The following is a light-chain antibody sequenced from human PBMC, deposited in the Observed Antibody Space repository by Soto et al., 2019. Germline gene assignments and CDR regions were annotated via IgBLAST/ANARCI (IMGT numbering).Light chain of an antibody. Sequence: HSALTQPASVSGSPGQSITISCTGTSSDVGSYNLVSWYQQHPGKAPKLMIYEGSKRPSGVSNRFSGSKSGNTASLTISGLQAEDDADYYCCSYAGSSTGVFGLGTKLIVL. V-gene: IGLV2-23*01. CDR1: SSDVGSYNL. CDR3: CSYAGSSTGV. J-gene: IGLJ2*01. CDR2: EGS.